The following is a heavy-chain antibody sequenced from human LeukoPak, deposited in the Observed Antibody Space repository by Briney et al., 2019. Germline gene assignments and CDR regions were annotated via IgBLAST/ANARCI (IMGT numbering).Heavy chain of an antibody. V-gene: IGHV3-30*12. Sequence: GGSLRLSCAASGFTFSSYGMHWVRQAPGKGLEWVGYIPKDGSNKFYADSVKGRFTISRDNSKKILYLQMDSLRPEDTAVYYCAKPLGGSSLFDRWGQGTLVTVSS. J-gene: IGHJ4*02. D-gene: IGHD6-6*01. CDR2: IPKDGSNK. CDR3: AKPLGGSSLFDR. CDR1: GFTFSSYG.